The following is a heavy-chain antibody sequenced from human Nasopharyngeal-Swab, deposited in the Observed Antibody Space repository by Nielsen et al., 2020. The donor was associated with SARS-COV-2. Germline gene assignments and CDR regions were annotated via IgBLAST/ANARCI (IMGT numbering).Heavy chain of an antibody. CDR2: ISSSSSCI. D-gene: IGHD7-27*01. CDR3: ARAGDYLKSYYYYGRDV. Sequence: GGSLRLSCAASGFTFSSYGMNWVRQAPGKGLEWVSSISSSSSCIYYADSVKGRFTISRDNAKNSLYLQMNSLKAEDTAVYYCARAGDYLKSYYYYGRDVWGQGTTVTVSS. V-gene: IGHV3-21*01. J-gene: IGHJ6*02. CDR1: GFTFSSYG.